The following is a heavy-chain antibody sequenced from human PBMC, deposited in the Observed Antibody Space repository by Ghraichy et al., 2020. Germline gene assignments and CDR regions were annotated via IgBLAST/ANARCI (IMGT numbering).Heavy chain of an antibody. Sequence: SQTLSLTCTVSGVSVSSTSNYWSWIRQPPGKGLEWIGYFSYSGNTNYNPSLKSRVTISVETSKNQFSLKQSSVTAADTAVYYCARLYCTRTSCSIDYWGQGTLVTVSS. CDR2: FSYSGNT. J-gene: IGHJ4*02. CDR3: ARLYCTRTSCSIDY. CDR1: GVSVSSTSNY. D-gene: IGHD2-2*01. V-gene: IGHV4-61*01.